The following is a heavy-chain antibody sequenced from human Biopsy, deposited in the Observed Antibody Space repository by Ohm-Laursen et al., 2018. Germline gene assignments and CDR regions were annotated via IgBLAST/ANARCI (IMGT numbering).Heavy chain of an antibody. V-gene: IGHV3-23*01. Sequence: SLRLSCAATGFTFSSHAMSWVRQPPGKGLEWVSVISGSGGSTHYADSVKGRFTISIDNSKNTLFLQMKSLRAEDTAIYYCGRRPFFDYWSAYYVDHWGQGALVTVSS. CDR2: ISGSGGST. J-gene: IGHJ5*02. D-gene: IGHD3-3*01. CDR3: GRRPFFDYWSAYYVDH. CDR1: GFTFSSHA.